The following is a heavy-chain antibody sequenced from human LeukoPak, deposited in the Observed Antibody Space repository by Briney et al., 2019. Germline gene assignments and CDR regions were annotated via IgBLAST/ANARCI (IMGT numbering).Heavy chain of an antibody. D-gene: IGHD3-22*01. CDR3: AREDYYDSGSSDY. Sequence: VASVTVSCKASGYTFTSYDINWVRRATGQGLEWMGWMNPNSGNTAYAQKFQGRVTITRNTSISTAYMELSSLRSEDTAIYYCAREDYYDSGSSDYWGQGTLVTVSS. V-gene: IGHV1-8*03. CDR2: MNPNSGNT. J-gene: IGHJ4*02. CDR1: GYTFTSYD.